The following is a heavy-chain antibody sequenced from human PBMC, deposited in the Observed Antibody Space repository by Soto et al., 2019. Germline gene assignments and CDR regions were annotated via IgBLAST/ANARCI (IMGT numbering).Heavy chain of an antibody. Sequence: SQTLSLTCAISGDSVSSNSAAWNWIRQSPSRGLEWLGRTYYRSKWYNDYAVSVKSRITINPDTSKNQFSLQLNSVTPEDTAVYYCARRGGDDFWSGYYGMDVWGQGTTVTVSS. CDR3: ARRGGDDFWSGYYGMDV. J-gene: IGHJ6*02. CDR1: GDSVSSNSAA. V-gene: IGHV6-1*01. CDR2: TYYRSKWYN. D-gene: IGHD3-3*01.